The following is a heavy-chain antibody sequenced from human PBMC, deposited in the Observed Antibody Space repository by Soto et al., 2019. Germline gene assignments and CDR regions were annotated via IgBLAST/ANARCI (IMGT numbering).Heavy chain of an antibody. CDR2: MNPNSGNT. D-gene: IGHD1-26*01. CDR1: GYTFTSYD. CDR3: ARGSIGGARFYYYYYYMDV. V-gene: IGHV1-8*01. J-gene: IGHJ6*03. Sequence: ASVKVSCKASGYTFTSYDINWVRQATGQGLEWMGWMNPNSGNTGYAQKFQGRVTMTRNTSVSTAYMELSSLRSEDTAVYYCARGSIGGARFYYYYYYMDVWGKGTTVTVSS.